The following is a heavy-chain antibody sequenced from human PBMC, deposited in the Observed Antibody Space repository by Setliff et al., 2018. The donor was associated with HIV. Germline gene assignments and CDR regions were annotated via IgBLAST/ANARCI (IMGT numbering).Heavy chain of an antibody. J-gene: IGHJ4*02. CDR1: GYSISSGYY. V-gene: IGHV4-38-2*01. D-gene: IGHD5-12*01. CDR2: IYHSGST. CDR3: ASDISPDDGYNRLHYFDY. Sequence: PSETLSLTCAVSGYSISSGYYWGWIRQPPGKGLEWIGSIYHSGSTYYNPSLKSRVTMSVDTSKNQFSLELSSVTAADTAVYYCASDISPDDGYNRLHYFDYWGQGTLVTVS.